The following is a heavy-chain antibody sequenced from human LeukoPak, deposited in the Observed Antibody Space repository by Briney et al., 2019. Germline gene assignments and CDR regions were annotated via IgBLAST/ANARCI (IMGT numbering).Heavy chain of an antibody. V-gene: IGHV4-59*12. Sequence: SETLSLTCTVSGGSISSYYWSWIRQPPGKGLEWIGYIYYSGSTNYSPSLKSRVTISVDTSKNQFSLKLSSVTAADTALYYCARCGYSYGCLSDPWGQGTLVTVSS. CDR1: GGSISSYY. D-gene: IGHD5-18*01. J-gene: IGHJ5*02. CDR2: IYYSGST. CDR3: ARCGYSYGCLSDP.